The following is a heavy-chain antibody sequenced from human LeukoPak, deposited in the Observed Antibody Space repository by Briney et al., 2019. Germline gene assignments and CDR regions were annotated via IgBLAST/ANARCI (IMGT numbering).Heavy chain of an antibody. D-gene: IGHD4-17*01. CDR3: AKALYGDYGRFDY. CDR2: ISDGGSDT. Sequence: GGSLRLSCAASGFTFSTYAMSWVRQAPGKGLDWVSTISDGGSDTHYADSVKGRFTISRDNSKNTVYLQINSLRAEDTAVYYCAKALYGDYGRFDYWGQGTLVPSPQ. V-gene: IGHV3-23*01. CDR1: GFTFSTYA. J-gene: IGHJ4*02.